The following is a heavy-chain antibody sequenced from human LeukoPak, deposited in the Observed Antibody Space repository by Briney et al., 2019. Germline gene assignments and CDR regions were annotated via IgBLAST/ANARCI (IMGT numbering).Heavy chain of an antibody. D-gene: IGHD2-2*01. CDR3: AKDGPAAAIGD. Sequence: GRSMRLSCAAAGFTFSSYGMHWVRQAPGKGLEGVAVIWYDGSNKYYADSVKGRFTISRDNSKNTLYLQMNSLRAEATAVYYCAKDGPAAAIGDWGQGSLVTVSS. CDR2: IWYDGSNK. J-gene: IGHJ1*01. V-gene: IGHV3-33*06. CDR1: GFTFSSYG.